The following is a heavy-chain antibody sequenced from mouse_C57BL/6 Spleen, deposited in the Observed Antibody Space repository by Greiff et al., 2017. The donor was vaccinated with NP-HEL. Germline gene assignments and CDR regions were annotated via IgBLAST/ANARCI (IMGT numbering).Heavy chain of an antibody. CDR2: ISYDGSN. CDR3: ARVEGYYAMDY. CDR1: GYSITSGYY. Sequence: EVKVEESGPGLVKPSQSLSLTCSVTGYSITSGYYWNWIRQFPGNKLEWMGYISYDGSNNYNPSLKNRISITRDTSKNQFFLKLNSVTTEDTATYYCARVEGYYAMDYWGQGTSVTVSS. J-gene: IGHJ4*01. V-gene: IGHV3-6*01.